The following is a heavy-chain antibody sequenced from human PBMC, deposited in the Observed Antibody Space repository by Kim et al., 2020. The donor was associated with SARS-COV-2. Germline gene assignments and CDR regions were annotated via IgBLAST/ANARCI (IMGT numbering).Heavy chain of an antibody. CDR1: GFTFDDYG. J-gene: IGHJ4*02. D-gene: IGHD2-2*01. V-gene: IGHV3-20*01. Sequence: GGSLRLSCAASGFTFDDYGMSWVRQAPGKGLEWDSGINWNGGSTGYADSVKGRFTISRDNAKNSLYLQMNSLRAEDTALYHCARVGYCSSTSCYVWDHYYFDYWGQGTLVTVSS. CDR3: ARVGYCSSTSCYVWDHYYFDY. CDR2: INWNGGST.